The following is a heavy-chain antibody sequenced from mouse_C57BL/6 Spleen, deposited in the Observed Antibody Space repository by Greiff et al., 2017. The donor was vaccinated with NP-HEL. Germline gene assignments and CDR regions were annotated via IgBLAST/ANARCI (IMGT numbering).Heavy chain of an antibody. D-gene: IGHD2-4*01. V-gene: IGHV10-1*01. CDR2: IRSKSNNYAT. Sequence: EVQRVESGGGLVQPKGSLKLSCAASGFSFNTYAMNWVRQAPGKGLEWVARIRSKSNNYATYYAVSVKDRFTISRDDSESMLYLQMNNLKTEDTAMYYCVRQGDYGDWYFDVWGTGTTVTVSS. CDR1: GFSFNTYA. J-gene: IGHJ1*03. CDR3: VRQGDYGDWYFDV.